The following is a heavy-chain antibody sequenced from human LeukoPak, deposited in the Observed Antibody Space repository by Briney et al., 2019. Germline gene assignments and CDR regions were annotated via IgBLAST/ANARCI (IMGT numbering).Heavy chain of an antibody. Sequence: PGGSLRLSCAASGFTFSSYAMSWVRQAPGKGLEWVSAISGSGGSTYYADSVKGRFTISRDNSKNTLYLQMDSLRAEDTAVYYCASGIIPHRLNPDTAMAHDYWGQGTLVTVSS. D-gene: IGHD5-18*01. J-gene: IGHJ4*02. CDR3: ASGIIPHRLNPDTAMAHDY. CDR2: ISGSGGST. CDR1: GFTFSSYA. V-gene: IGHV3-23*01.